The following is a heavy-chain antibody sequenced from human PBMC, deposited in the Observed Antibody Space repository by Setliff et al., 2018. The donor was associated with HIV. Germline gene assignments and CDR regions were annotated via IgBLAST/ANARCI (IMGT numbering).Heavy chain of an antibody. V-gene: IGHV4-4*07. J-gene: IGHJ5*02. Sequence: LSPTCTASGGSISSYYWRWIRQPAGKGLEWIGRIYTSGRTNYNPSLKSRVTMSVATSKNQSSLKLSSVTAADTAVYYCARNSITVTTDWFDPWGQGTLVTVSS. CDR2: IYTSGRT. CDR1: GGSISSYY. D-gene: IGHD4-17*01. CDR3: ARNSITVTTDWFDP.